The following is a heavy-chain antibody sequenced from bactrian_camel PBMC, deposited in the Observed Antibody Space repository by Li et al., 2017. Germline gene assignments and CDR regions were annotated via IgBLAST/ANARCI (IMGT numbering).Heavy chain of an antibody. CDR2: ISDDSRTT. J-gene: IGHJ4*01. V-gene: IGHV3S6*01. CDR1: GFAFSDYW. Sequence: HVQLVESGGGTVQPGGSLRLSCAASGFAFSDYWMYWVRQAPGKEFEWVASISDDSRTTDYGGFLKTRFTISRDNAKNTVYLQMNSLKPEDTGMYYCGLDTRSLACGDSWSLSRRFDVSGQGTQFTVS. D-gene: IGHD6*01.